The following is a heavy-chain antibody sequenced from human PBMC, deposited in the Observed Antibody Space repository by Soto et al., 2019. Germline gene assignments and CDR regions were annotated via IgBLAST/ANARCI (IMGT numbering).Heavy chain of an antibody. CDR1: GFTFSSYG. CDR2: ISYDGSNT. D-gene: IGHD2-8*01. CDR3: ARVRIYADETGRPSDI. Sequence: GGSLRLSCAVSGFTFSSYGMHWVRQAPGKGLEWVAVISYDGSNTYYADSVKGRFTISRDDSKNTLYLQMNSLRAEDTAVYYCARVRIYADETGRPSDIWGQGTVVTVSS. V-gene: IGHV3-30*03. J-gene: IGHJ3*02.